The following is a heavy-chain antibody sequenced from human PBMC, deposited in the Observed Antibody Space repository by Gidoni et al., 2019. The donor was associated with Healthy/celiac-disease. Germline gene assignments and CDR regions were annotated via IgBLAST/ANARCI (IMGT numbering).Heavy chain of an antibody. Sequence: EVQLLESGGGLVQPGGSRSLSCAAPGFTFSSYAMSLFRQAPGKGLEWVSAISGSGGSTYYADSVKGRFTISRDNSKNTLYLQMNSLRAEDTAVYYCAKDRIGGAGPELEWLFSYYFDYWGQGTLVTVSS. CDR1: GFTFSSYA. CDR3: AKDRIGGAGPELEWLFSYYFDY. J-gene: IGHJ4*02. CDR2: ISGSGGST. D-gene: IGHD3-3*01. V-gene: IGHV3-23*01.